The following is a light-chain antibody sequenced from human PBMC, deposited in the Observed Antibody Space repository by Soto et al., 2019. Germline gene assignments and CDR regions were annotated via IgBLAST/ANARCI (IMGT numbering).Light chain of an antibody. V-gene: IGKV1-39*01. CDR2: GAL. CDR3: QQTYSNPIT. CDR1: QTVDFC. J-gene: IGKJ5*01. Sequence: DIQLTQSPSSLAASVGGSVTITCRATQTVDFCLNWYQHKPGKAPKLLIYGALTLQSGVPSRFSGNGFGTEFTLTITSLQPEDFATYYCQQTYSNPITFGQGTRLEIK.